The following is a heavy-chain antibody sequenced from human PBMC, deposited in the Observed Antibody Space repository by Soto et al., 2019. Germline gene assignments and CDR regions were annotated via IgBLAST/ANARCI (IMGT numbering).Heavy chain of an antibody. J-gene: IGHJ3*02. V-gene: IGHV3-73*01. CDR3: THDSSNYHAFDI. Sequence: GGSLRLSCAASGFTFSGSAMHWVRQASGKGLEWVGRIRSKANSYATAYAASVKGRFTISRDDSKNTAYLQMNSLKTEDTAVYYCTHDSSNYHAFDIWGQGTMVTVS. CDR1: GFTFSGSA. CDR2: IRSKANSYAT. D-gene: IGHD4-4*01.